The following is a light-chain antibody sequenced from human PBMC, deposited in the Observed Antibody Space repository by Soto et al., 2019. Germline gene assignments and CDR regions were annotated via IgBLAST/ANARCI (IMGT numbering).Light chain of an antibody. CDR3: QQYGSSFT. Sequence: EIVLTQSPGTLSLSPGERATLSCRASQSIPSNYLAWYQHKPGQAPRLLIYGASSRATGVPATFSGSGSGTDFTLTISRLEPDNSAVYYCQQYGSSFTFGPGTKVEIK. CDR2: GAS. CDR1: QSIPSNY. V-gene: IGKV3-20*01. J-gene: IGKJ3*01.